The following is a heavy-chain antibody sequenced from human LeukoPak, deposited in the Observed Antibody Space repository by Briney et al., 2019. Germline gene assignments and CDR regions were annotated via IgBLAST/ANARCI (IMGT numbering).Heavy chain of an antibody. CDR3: ARDRGYYVYDY. Sequence: GGSLRLSCAASGFTFSNYWMTWVRQAPGKGLEWVAHVKPDGSEKSYVDSVKGRFTISRDNAQNSLYLQMNSLRAEDTAVYYCARDRGYYVYDYWGQGTLVTVSS. CDR2: VKPDGSEK. D-gene: IGHD3-22*01. CDR1: GFTFSNYW. V-gene: IGHV3-7*01. J-gene: IGHJ4*02.